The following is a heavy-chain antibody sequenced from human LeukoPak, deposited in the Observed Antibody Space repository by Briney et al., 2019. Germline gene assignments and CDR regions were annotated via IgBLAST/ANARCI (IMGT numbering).Heavy chain of an antibody. CDR1: GDSVSSNSAA. CDR2: TYYRSKWYN. CDR3: VRDQSPPDAFYYYYYYMDV. Sequence: SQTLSLTCAISGDSVSSNSAAWNWIRQSPSRGLEWLGRTYYRSKWYNDYAVSVKSRITINPDTSKNQFSLQLNSVTPEDTAVYYCVRDQSPPDAFYYYYYYMDVWGKGTTVTVSS. V-gene: IGHV6-1*01. J-gene: IGHJ6*03.